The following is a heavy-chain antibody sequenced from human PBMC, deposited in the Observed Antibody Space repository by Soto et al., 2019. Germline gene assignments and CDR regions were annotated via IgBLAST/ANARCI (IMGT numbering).Heavy chain of an antibody. V-gene: IGHV3-73*01. CDR1: GFSFVAAA. CDR3: TPLNSIGSDY. D-gene: IGHD6-19*01. Sequence: WGSLRLSFAASGFSFVAAAMHLGRPSPLRGLEWICRIRSKTNNYATIYSASVKGRFIISRDDSKNTAYLEMTSLKYEDTAVYYCTPLNSIGSDYWGQGSLVTVSS. CDR2: IRSKTNNYAT. J-gene: IGHJ4*02.